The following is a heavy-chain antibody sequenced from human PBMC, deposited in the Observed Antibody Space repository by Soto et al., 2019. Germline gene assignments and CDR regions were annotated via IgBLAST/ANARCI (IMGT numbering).Heavy chain of an antibody. V-gene: IGHV1-24*01. Sequence: ASVKVSCKVSGYTLTELSMHWVRQAPGKGLEWMGGFDPEDGETIYAQKFQGRVTMTEDTSTDTAYMELSSLRPEDTAVYYCARDSGYSSSRYYYYGMDVWGQGTTVTVSS. CDR3: ARDSGYSSSRYYYYGMDV. J-gene: IGHJ6*02. D-gene: IGHD6-13*01. CDR1: GYTLTELS. CDR2: FDPEDGET.